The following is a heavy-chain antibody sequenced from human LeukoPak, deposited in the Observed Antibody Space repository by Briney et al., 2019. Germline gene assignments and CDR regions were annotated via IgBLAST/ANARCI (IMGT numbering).Heavy chain of an antibody. CDR1: GFTFDDYA. V-gene: IGHV3-43*02. Sequence: GGSLRLSSAASGFTFDDYAMHWVRQAPGKGLEWVSLISGDGGSTYYADSVKGRFTISRDNSKNSLYLQMNSLRTEDTALYYCAKDYAGTYYDYVWGSYRDNYFDYWGQGTLVTVSS. CDR2: ISGDGGST. CDR3: AKDYAGTYYDYVWGSYRDNYFDY. J-gene: IGHJ4*02. D-gene: IGHD3-16*02.